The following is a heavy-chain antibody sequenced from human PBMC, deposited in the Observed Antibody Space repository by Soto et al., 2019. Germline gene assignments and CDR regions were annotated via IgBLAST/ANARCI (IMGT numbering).Heavy chain of an antibody. Sequence: EVQLVETGGGLIQPGGSLRLSCAASGFTVSSNYMSWVRQAPGKGLEWVSVIYSGGSTYYAVPVKGRFIISRDKSKNTLYLQMNSLRAEYTAVYYWAGPRSGWSAHTLPGYFDRCGRGTLVTFSS. D-gene: IGHD6-19*01. CDR3: AGPRSGWSAHTLPGYFDR. CDR2: IYSGGST. J-gene: IGHJ2*01. CDR1: GFTVSSNY. V-gene: IGHV3-53*02.